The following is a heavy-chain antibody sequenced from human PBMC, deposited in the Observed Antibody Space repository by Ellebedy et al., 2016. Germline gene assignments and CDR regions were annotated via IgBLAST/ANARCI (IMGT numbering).Heavy chain of an antibody. J-gene: IGHJ4*02. CDR1: GFTFSDYY. V-gene: IGHV3-11*04. Sequence: GGSLRLSXAASGFTFSDYYMSWIRQAPGKGLEWVSYISSSGSTIYYADSVKGRFTISRDNAKNSVFLQMNSLRAEDTAVYYCARYPRPPCHFDYWGQGTLVTVSS. CDR2: ISSSGSTI. CDR3: ARYPRPPCHFDY. D-gene: IGHD2-2*01.